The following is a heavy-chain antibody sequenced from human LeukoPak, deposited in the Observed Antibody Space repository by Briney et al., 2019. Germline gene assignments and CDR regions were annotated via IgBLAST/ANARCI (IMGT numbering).Heavy chain of an antibody. CDR3: ARDSILITFGGVAPGGYFDY. J-gene: IGHJ4*02. CDR2: ISTDGTAI. V-gene: IGHV3-48*01. Sequence: PGGSLRLSCEVSGFAFSSYCMNWVRQAPGKGLECISDISTDGTAINYADSVKGRFTISRDNAKNLLYLQMNSLRAEDTAIYYCARDSILITFGGVAPGGYFDYWGQGALVTVSS. CDR1: GFAFSSYC. D-gene: IGHD3-16*01.